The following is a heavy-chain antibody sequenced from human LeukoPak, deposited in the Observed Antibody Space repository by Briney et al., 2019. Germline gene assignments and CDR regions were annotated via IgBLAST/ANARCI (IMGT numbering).Heavy chain of an antibody. CDR3: AGSYYSYFDY. CDR2: INPNSGGT. D-gene: IGHD1-26*01. J-gene: IGHJ4*02. Sequence: ASVTVSCKASGYTFTGYYMHWVRQAPGQGLEWMGWINPNSGGTNYAQKFQGRVTMTRDTSISTAYMELSGLRSDDTAVYYCAGSYYSYFDYWGQGTLVTVSS. V-gene: IGHV1-2*02. CDR1: GYTFTGYY.